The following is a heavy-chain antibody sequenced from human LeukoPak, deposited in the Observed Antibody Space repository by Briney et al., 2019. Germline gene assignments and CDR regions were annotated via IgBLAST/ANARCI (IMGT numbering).Heavy chain of an antibody. CDR1: GYTFTDYY. CDR2: INPNSGGT. Sequence: ASVKVSCKASGYTFTDYYMHWVRQAPGQGLEWMGWINPNSGGTNYTQKFQGRVTMTRDTSISTAYMELSRLRSDDTAVYYCARDSGMDYYDSSGYYYVLLRNWGQGTLITVSS. J-gene: IGHJ4*02. CDR3: ARDSGMDYYDSSGYYYVLLRN. V-gene: IGHV1-2*02. D-gene: IGHD3-22*01.